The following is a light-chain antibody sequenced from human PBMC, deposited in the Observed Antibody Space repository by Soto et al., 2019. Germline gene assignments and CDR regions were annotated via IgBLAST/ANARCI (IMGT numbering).Light chain of an antibody. CDR3: QQYGGSPRT. V-gene: IGKV3-20*01. CDR1: QSVSSGY. Sequence: EIVLTQSPVTLSWSPGERGTLSCRASQSVSSGYLAWYQQKPGQAPRLLIYDASSRATGIPDRFSGSGSGTDFTLTISRLEPEDFAVYYCQQYGGSPRTFGQGTKVDIK. CDR2: DAS. J-gene: IGKJ1*01.